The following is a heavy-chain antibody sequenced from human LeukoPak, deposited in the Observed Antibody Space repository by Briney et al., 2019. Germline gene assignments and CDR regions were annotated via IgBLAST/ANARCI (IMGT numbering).Heavy chain of an antibody. CDR3: ARGISITMIGPDY. Sequence: PSETLSLTCTVSGGSISSTSYYWGWIRHPPGKGLEWIGSIYYSGSTYYNPSLKSRVTISVDTSKNQLSLKLSSVTAADTAVYYCARGISITMIGPDYWGQGTLVTVSS. D-gene: IGHD3-22*01. V-gene: IGHV4-39*01. CDR2: IYYSGST. CDR1: GGSISSTSYY. J-gene: IGHJ4*02.